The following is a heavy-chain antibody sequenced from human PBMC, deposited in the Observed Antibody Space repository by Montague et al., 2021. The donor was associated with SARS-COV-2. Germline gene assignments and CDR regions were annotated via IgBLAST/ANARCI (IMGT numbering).Heavy chain of an antibody. D-gene: IGHD6-13*01. CDR3: ARDPVEQQQLVHSLDY. CDR1: GFTFSTYW. Sequence: SLRLSCAASGFTFSTYWMTWVRQAPGKGLEWVANIKQDGSAQYHVDSVRGRFTVSRDNAKKSLFLQMNSLRAEDTAVYFCARDPVEQQQLVHSLDYWGQGTLVIVSS. J-gene: IGHJ4*02. V-gene: IGHV3-7*01. CDR2: IKQDGSAQ.